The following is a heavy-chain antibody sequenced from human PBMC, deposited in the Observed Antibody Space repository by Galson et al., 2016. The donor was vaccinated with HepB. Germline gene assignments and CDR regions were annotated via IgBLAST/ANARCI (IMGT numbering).Heavy chain of an antibody. V-gene: IGHV3-23*01. J-gene: IGHJ4*02. Sequence: SLRLSCAASGFTFTSYVMTWVRQAPGKGLEWVSSITADAGNTYYADSVKGRFTISRDNSKNTLYLQMNSLRAEDTAVYYCAKAYDYVWGSYRLSHNFDYWGQGTLVTVSS. CDR2: ITADAGNT. D-gene: IGHD3-16*02. CDR3: AKAYDYVWGSYRLSHNFDY. CDR1: GFTFTSYV.